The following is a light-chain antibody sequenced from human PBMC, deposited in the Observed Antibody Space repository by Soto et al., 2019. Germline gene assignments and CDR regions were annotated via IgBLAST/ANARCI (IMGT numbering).Light chain of an antibody. Sequence: IQLTQSPSTLSASVGDRVTITCRASQSINNWLAWYQQKPGQAPILLIYDASTLEIGVPSSFSGSGSGTQFTLVISRLQPDDFATYYCQQYDNSHPWTFGRGTKVDI. CDR2: DAS. V-gene: IGKV1-5*01. J-gene: IGKJ1*01. CDR3: QQYDNSHPWT. CDR1: QSINNW.